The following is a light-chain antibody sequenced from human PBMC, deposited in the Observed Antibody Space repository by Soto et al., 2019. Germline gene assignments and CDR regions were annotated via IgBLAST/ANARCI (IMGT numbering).Light chain of an antibody. CDR2: SGN. CDR1: SSNIGRNT. V-gene: IGLV1-44*01. J-gene: IGLJ3*02. CDR3: AAWDDSLNGRV. Sequence: QSVLTQPPSASGTPGQRVSISCSGSSSNIGRNTVHWYQQLPGTAPKLLIYSGNQRPSGVPDRFSGFKSGTSASLAISGLQSEDEADYYCAAWDDSLNGRVFGGGTKLTVL.